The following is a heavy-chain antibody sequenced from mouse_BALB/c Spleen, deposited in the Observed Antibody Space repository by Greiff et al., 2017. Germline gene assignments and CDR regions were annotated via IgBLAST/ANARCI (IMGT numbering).Heavy chain of an antibody. J-gene: IGHJ4*01. CDR3: ATYGNYAMDY. CDR1: GYGFSSYW. D-gene: IGHD2-10*02. CDR2: IYPGDGDT. V-gene: IGHV1-80*01. Sequence: VKLQESGAELVRPGSSVKISCKASGYGFSSYWMNWVKQRPGQGLEWIGQIYPGDGDTNYNGKFKGKATLTADKSSSTAYMQLSSLTSEDSAVYFCATYGNYAMDYWGQGTSVTVSS.